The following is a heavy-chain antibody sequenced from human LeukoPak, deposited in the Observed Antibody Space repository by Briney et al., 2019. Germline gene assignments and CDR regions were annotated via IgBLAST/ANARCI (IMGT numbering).Heavy chain of an antibody. J-gene: IGHJ5*02. CDR2: IYYSGST. CDR3: ARGGSFLKYNWFDP. CDR1: GGSISSYY. V-gene: IGHV4-59*01. Sequence: SETLSLTCIVSGGSISSYYWSWIRQPPGKGLEWIGYIYYSGSTNYNPSLKSRVTISVDTSKNQFSLKLSSVTAADTAVYYCARGGSFLKYNWFDPWGQGTLVTVSS. D-gene: IGHD1-26*01.